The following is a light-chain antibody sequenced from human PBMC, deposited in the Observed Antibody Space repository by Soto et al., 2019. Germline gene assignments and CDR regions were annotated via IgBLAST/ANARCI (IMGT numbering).Light chain of an antibody. CDR3: QQYNRWFSIT. Sequence: EIVLTQSPGTLSLSPGERATLSCRASQSVSSSYLAWYQQKPGQAPRLLIYGASSRASGIPDRFSGSGSGTDFTLTISSLEPEDFAVYYCQQYNRWFSITFGQGTRLEIK. J-gene: IGKJ5*01. CDR2: GAS. CDR1: QSVSSSY. V-gene: IGKV3-20*01.